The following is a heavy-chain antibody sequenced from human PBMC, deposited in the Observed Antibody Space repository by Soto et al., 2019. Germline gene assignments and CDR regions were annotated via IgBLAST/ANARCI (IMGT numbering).Heavy chain of an antibody. CDR3: ARVEKPVYYDSSGSFDY. J-gene: IGHJ4*02. Sequence: SDTLSLTSAVSGYCICSGDYWGWIRQPPGKGLEWIGSIYHSGSTYYNPSLKSRVTISVDTSKNQFSLKLSSVTAADTAVYYCARVEKPVYYDSSGSFDYWGQGTLVTVSS. D-gene: IGHD3-22*01. CDR1: GYCICSGDY. CDR2: IYHSGST. V-gene: IGHV4-38-2*01.